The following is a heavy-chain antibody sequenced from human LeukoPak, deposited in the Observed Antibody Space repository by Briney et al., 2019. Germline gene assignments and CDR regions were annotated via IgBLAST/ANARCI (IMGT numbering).Heavy chain of an antibody. V-gene: IGHV3-74*01. CDR3: ARDPGQQWFDFFDY. J-gene: IGHJ4*02. CDR1: GFTFSSYW. CDR2: INSDWRST. D-gene: IGHD6-19*01. Sequence: GGALRLSCAASGFTFSSYWMHWVRQAPGKGLVWVSRINSDWRSTSYADSVKGRFTISRDNAKNTLYLQMSSLRAEDTAVYYCARDPGQQWFDFFDYWGQGTLVTVFS.